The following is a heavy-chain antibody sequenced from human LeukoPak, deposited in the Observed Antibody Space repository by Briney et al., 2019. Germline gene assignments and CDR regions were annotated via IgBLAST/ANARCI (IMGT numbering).Heavy chain of an antibody. V-gene: IGHV4-61*02. J-gene: IGHJ4*02. D-gene: IGHD6-13*01. CDR3: ARVTAGTIGFDY. CDR2: IYTSGST. Sequence: PSETLSLTCTVSGGSISSGSYYWSWIRQPAGKGLEWIGRIYTSGSTNYNPSLKSRVTISVDTSKNQFSLKLSSVTAADTAVYYCARVTAGTIGFDYWGQGTLVTVSS. CDR1: GGSISSGSYY.